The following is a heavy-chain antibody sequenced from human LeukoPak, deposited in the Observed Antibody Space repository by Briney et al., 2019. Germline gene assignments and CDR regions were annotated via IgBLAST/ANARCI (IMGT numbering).Heavy chain of an antibody. V-gene: IGHV4-59*01. CDR1: GGSISSYY. CDR2: IYYSGST. CDR3: ASSDXXXSSXXXX. Sequence: SETLSLTCTVSGGSISSYYWSWIRQPPGKGLEWIGYIYYSGSTNYNPSLKSRVTISVDTSKNQFSLKLSSVTSSDTAVYYCASSDXXXSSXXXXWXQGTLVTVSS. J-gene: IGHJ4*02. D-gene: IGHD3-22*01.